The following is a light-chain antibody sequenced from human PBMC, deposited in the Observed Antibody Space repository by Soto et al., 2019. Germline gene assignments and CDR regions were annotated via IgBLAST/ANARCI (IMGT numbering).Light chain of an antibody. V-gene: IGKV3-20*01. CDR2: GAS. Sequence: EIVLTQSPDTVSVSPGERVTLSCRASQNIFSNYLAWYQQKPGQAPRLLIYGASTRATGIADRFSGGGSGTDFTLTISRLEPEDFAVYYCQQYTQWPITFGQGTRLEIK. CDR1: QNIFSNY. J-gene: IGKJ5*01. CDR3: QQYTQWPIT.